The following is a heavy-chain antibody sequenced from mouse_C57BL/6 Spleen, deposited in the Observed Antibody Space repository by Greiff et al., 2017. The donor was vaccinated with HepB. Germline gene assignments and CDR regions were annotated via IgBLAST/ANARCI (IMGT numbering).Heavy chain of an antibody. Sequence: QVQLQQPGAELVRPGSSVKLSCKASGYTFTSYWMDWVKQRPGQGLEWIGNIYPSDSETHYNQKFKDKATLTADKSSSTAYMQLSSLTSEDSAVYYCERGVWLFPFAYWGQGTLVTVSA. CDR3: ERGVWLFPFAY. D-gene: IGHD2-2*01. V-gene: IGHV1-61*01. CDR1: GYTFTSYW. J-gene: IGHJ3*01. CDR2: IYPSDSET.